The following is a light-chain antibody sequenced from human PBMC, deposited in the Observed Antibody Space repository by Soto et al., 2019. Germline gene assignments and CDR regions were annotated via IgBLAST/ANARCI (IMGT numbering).Light chain of an antibody. V-gene: IGKV3-20*01. J-gene: IGKJ1*01. Sequence: EIVLTQSPGTLSLSPGERATFSCRASQRVSSNYLAWYQQKPGQAPRLLIYGAFKRATGIPARFSGSGSGTDFTLTISRVEPEDFAVYCCQQYGSSPRKFGQGYKVEI. CDR3: QQYGSSPRK. CDR2: GAF. CDR1: QRVSSNY.